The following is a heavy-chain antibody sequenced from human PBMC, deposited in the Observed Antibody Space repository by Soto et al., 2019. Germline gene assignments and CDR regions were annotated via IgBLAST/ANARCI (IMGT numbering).Heavy chain of an antibody. CDR3: ARNPYLFPLPPFIAIAGPRPYYYYGMDV. CDR1: GYTFTSYY. CDR2: INPSGGST. J-gene: IGHJ6*04. V-gene: IGHV1-46*01. D-gene: IGHD6-13*01. Sequence: ASVKVSCKASGYTFTSYYMHWVRQAPGQGLEWMGIINPSGGSTSYAQKFQGRVTMTRDTSTSTVYMELSSLRSEDTAVYYCARNPYLFPLPPFIAIAGPRPYYYYGMDVWGKGTTVTVSS.